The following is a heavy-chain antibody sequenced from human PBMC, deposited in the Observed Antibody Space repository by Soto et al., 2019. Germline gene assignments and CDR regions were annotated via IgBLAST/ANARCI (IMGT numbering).Heavy chain of an antibody. V-gene: IGHV3-33*01. J-gene: IGHJ4*02. CDR2: IWYDGGNK. D-gene: IGHD3-3*01. Sequence: GGSLRLSCAASGFTFSSYGMHWVRQAPGKGLEWVAVIWYDGGNKYYADSVKGRFTISRDNSKNTLYLQMNSLRAEDTAVYYCARGPRFLEWLLSGPGFDYWGQGTLVTVSS. CDR1: GFTFSSYG. CDR3: ARGPRFLEWLLSGPGFDY.